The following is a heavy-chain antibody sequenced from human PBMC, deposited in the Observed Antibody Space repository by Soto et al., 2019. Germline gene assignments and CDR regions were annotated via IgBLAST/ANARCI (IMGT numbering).Heavy chain of an antibody. CDR2: ISYDGSNK. CDR3: ARDTHSEWIAAAGTGEYYYYGMDV. CDR1: GFTFSSYA. J-gene: IGHJ6*02. Sequence: GGSLRLSCAASGFTFSSYAMHWVRQAPGKGLEWVAVISYDGSNKYYADSVKGRFTISRDNSKNMLYLQMNSLRAEDTAVYYCARDTHSEWIAAAGTGEYYYYGMDVWGQGTTVTVSS. D-gene: IGHD6-13*01. V-gene: IGHV3-30-3*01.